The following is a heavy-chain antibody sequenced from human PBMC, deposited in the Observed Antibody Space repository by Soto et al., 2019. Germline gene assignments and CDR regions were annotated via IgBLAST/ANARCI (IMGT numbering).Heavy chain of an antibody. D-gene: IGHD2-2*01. Sequence: QVQLVESGGGVVQPGRSLRLSCAASGFTFSSYGMHWVRQAPGKGLEWVAVISYDGSDKYYADSVKGRFTISRDNSKNTLYLQMNSLRPEDTAVYYCAKDLSGTSLTFGYWGQGTLVTVSS. V-gene: IGHV3-30*18. J-gene: IGHJ4*02. CDR3: AKDLSGTSLTFGY. CDR1: GFTFSSYG. CDR2: ISYDGSDK.